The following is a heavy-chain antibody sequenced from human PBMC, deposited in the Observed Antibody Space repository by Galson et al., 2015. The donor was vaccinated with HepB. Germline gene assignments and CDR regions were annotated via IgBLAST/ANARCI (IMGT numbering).Heavy chain of an antibody. D-gene: IGHD5-24*01. CDR1: GGSITTEDW. V-gene: IGHV4-4*02. CDR3: ARDWIRDGASYYFDY. J-gene: IGHJ4*02. Sequence: SETLSLTCTVSGGSITTEDWWSWVRQPPGKRLEWIGQIFHSGDTHYNPSLNSRVTMSVDTSKNQFSLKLSSVTAADTAIYYCARDWIRDGASYYFDYWGQETLVTVSS. CDR2: IFHSGDT.